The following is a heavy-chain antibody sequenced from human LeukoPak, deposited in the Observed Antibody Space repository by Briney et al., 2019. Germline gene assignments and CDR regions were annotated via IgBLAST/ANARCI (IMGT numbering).Heavy chain of an antibody. Sequence: ASVKVSCKASVGTFSSYAISWVRQAPGQGLEWMGRIIPILGIANYAQKFQGRVTITADKSTSTAYMELSSLRSEDTAVYYCARPYGASIGDEGWFDPWGQGTLVTVSS. V-gene: IGHV1-69*04. J-gene: IGHJ5*02. CDR3: ARPYGASIGDEGWFDP. CDR1: VGTFSSYA. D-gene: IGHD4-17*01. CDR2: IIPILGIA.